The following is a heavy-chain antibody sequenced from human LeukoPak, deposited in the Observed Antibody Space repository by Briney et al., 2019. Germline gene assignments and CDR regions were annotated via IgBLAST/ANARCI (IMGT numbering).Heavy chain of an antibody. Sequence: GGSLRLSCTASGFTFSSYTMSWVRQAPGKGLKWVSTITTGGPNTYYADSVRGRFTVSRDDSKNTLYLQMNSLRAEDTAVYYCAKDGGLWVSAHWGDSWGRGTLVTVSS. CDR1: GFTFSSYT. CDR2: ITTGGPNT. CDR3: AKDGGLWVSAHWGDS. V-gene: IGHV3-23*01. J-gene: IGHJ4*02. D-gene: IGHD7-27*01.